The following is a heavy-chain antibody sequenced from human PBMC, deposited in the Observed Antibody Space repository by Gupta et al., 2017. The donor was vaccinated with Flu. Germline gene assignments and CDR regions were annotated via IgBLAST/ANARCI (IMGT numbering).Heavy chain of an antibody. V-gene: IGHV3-23*01. D-gene: IGHD3-22*01. J-gene: IGHJ5*02. Sequence: EVQLLESGGGLVQPGGSLRLSCAASGFAFSSYAMRWVCQAPGKGLEWVSAISGSGESTYYADSVKGRFTISRDNSKSTLYLQVNSLRAEDTAVYYCARRQTSGYYNWFDPWGQGSLVTVSS. CDR3: ARRQTSGYYNWFDP. CDR2: ISGSGEST. CDR1: GFAFSSYA.